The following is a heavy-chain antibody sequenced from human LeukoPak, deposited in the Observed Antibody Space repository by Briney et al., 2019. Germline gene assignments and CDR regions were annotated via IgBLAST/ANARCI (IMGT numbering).Heavy chain of an antibody. Sequence: PGGSLRLSCAASGFTFSSYEMNWVRQAPGKGLEWVSYISSSGSTIYYADSVKGRFTISRDNAKNSLYLQMNSLRAEDTAVYYCARRGGSYKRDFDYWGQGTLVTVSS. D-gene: IGHD1-26*01. CDR1: GFTFSSYE. V-gene: IGHV3-48*03. J-gene: IGHJ4*02. CDR3: ARRGGSYKRDFDY. CDR2: ISSSGSTI.